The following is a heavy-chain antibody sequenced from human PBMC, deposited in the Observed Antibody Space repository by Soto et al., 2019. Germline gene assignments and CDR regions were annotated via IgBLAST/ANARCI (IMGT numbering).Heavy chain of an antibody. D-gene: IGHD3-10*01. Sequence: QVQLQESGPGLVKPSETLSLTCTVFGGSVSSGAYYWTWIRQAPGKGLEWIGYIYFSGDTTYNPSLRSRVAIAVDTCKNQFSLRLRSATAADTALYYCARGCHYYARMIWGQGTLVTVSP. CDR2: IYFSGDT. J-gene: IGHJ4*02. CDR3: ARGCHYYARMI. V-gene: IGHV4-61*08. CDR1: GGSVSSGAYY.